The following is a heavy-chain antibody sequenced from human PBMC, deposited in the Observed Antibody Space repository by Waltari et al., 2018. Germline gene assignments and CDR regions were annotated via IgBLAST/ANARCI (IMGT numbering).Heavy chain of an antibody. J-gene: IGHJ4*02. CDR2: SDHSGST. D-gene: IGHD1-20*01. CDR1: GGSISSSNW. Sequence: QVQLQESGPGLVKPSGTLALTCAASGGSISSSNWWSWVRQPPGKGLGWIGVSDHSGSTNYKPSLKSRVTISVYKSKNQFSLKLSSVTAAHSAVYYCARDGTASKYNLDYWGQGTLVTVSS. CDR3: ARDGTASKYNLDY. V-gene: IGHV4-4*02.